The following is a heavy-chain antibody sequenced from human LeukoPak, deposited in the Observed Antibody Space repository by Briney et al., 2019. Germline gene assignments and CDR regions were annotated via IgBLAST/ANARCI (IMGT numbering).Heavy chain of an antibody. CDR2: ISGSGGST. D-gene: IGHD3-22*01. CDR3: AKKYPNYDSSGYYQD. V-gene: IGHV3-23*01. Sequence: GGSLRLSCAASGFTFSSYAMSWARQAPGKGLEWVSAISGSGGSTYYADSVKGRFTISRDNSKNTLYLQMNSLRAEDTAVYYCAKKYPNYDSSGYYQDWGQGTLVTVSS. CDR1: GFTFSSYA. J-gene: IGHJ4*02.